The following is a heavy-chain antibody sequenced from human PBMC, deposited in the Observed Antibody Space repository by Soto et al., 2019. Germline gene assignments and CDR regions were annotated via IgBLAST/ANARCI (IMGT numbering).Heavy chain of an antibody. CDR3: AIRGLSKSEVQGYFDY. CDR2: ISGSGGST. Sequence: GGSLRLSXAASGFTFSSYDMTWVRQAPGKGLEWVSAISGSGGSTNYGDSVKGRFTISRDNSKNTLFMQMNSLRAEDTAVYYCAIRGLSKSEVQGYFDYWGRGTLVTVSS. D-gene: IGHD1-20*01. J-gene: IGHJ4*02. CDR1: GFTFSSYD. V-gene: IGHV3-23*01.